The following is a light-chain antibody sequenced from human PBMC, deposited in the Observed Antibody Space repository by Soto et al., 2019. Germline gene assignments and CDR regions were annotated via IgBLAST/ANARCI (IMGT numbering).Light chain of an antibody. Sequence: EIVFTQSPGTLSLSPGERATLSCRASQSVSSSYLAWYQQKPGQAPRLLIYRTSNRAAGIPDRFSGSGSGTDFTLTISRLEPEDFAVYYCQQYGSSGTFGQGTKVDIK. V-gene: IGKV3-20*01. CDR3: QQYGSSGT. J-gene: IGKJ1*01. CDR2: RTS. CDR1: QSVSSSY.